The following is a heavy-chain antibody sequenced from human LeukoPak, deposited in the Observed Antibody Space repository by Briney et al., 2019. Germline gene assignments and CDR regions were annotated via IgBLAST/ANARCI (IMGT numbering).Heavy chain of an antibody. D-gene: IGHD6-19*01. V-gene: IGHV4-34*01. CDR1: GGSFSGYY. Sequence: PSETLSLTCAVYGGSFSGYYWSWIRQPPGKGLEWIGEINHSGSTNYNPSLKSRVTISVDTSKNQFSLKLSSVTAADTAVYYCARPYKSGWLSAFDIWGQGTMVTVSS. J-gene: IGHJ3*02. CDR3: ARPYKSGWLSAFDI. CDR2: INHSGST.